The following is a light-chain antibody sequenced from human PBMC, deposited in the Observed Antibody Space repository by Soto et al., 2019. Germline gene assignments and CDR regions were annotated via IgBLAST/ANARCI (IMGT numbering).Light chain of an antibody. J-gene: IGKJ1*01. CDR2: TAS. CDR1: KSISNY. CDR3: QQSYGATLT. V-gene: IGKV1-39*01. Sequence: DIQMTQSPSSLSASVGDRVTITCRASKSISNYLNWYQQKPGKAPKLLIYTASSLQSGVPSRFSGSGSGTDVNHTTSMLKPEDFATYYMQQSYGATLTIGQGTTAEFK.